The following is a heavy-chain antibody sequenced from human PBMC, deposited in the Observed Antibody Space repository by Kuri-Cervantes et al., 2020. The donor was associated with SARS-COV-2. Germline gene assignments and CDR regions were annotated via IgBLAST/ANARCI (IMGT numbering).Heavy chain of an antibody. Sequence: GGSLRLSCAASGFTFSSYGMHWVRQAPGKGLEWVAVIWYDGSNKYYADSVKGRFTISRDNSKNTLYLQMNSLRAEDTAVYYCARAQVDSSSYHYYYMDVWGKGTTVTVSS. D-gene: IGHD5-12*01. CDR3: ARAQVDSSSYHYYYMDV. V-gene: IGHV3-33*01. J-gene: IGHJ6*03. CDR1: GFTFSSYG. CDR2: IWYDGSNK.